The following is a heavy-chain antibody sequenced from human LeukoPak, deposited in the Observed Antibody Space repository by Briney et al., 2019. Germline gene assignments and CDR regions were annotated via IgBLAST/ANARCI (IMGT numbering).Heavy chain of an antibody. CDR3: ANGRGAY. D-gene: IGHD3-10*01. J-gene: IGHJ4*02. Sequence: ETLSLTCTVSGGSISSSSYYWGWIRQPPGKGLEWVSAISGSGGSTYYADSVKGRFTISRDNSKNTLYLQMNSLRAEDTAVYYCANGRGAYWGQGTLVTVSS. CDR2: ISGSGGST. CDR1: GGSISSSSYY. V-gene: IGHV3-23*01.